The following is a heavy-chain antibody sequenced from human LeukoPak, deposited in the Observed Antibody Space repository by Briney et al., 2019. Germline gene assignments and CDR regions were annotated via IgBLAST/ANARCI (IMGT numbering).Heavy chain of an antibody. CDR2: IWYDGSNK. CDR1: GFTFSSYA. V-gene: IGHV3-33*01. Sequence: GGSLRLSCEASGFTFSSYAMHWVRQARGKGLEWVAVIWYDGSNKYYVDSVKGRFTISRDNSKNTLYLQMNSLRAEDTAVYYCAREASPKALGYWGQGTLVTVSS. CDR3: AREASPKALGY. J-gene: IGHJ4*02.